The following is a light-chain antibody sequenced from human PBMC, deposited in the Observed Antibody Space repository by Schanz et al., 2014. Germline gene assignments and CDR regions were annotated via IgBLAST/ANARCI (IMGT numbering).Light chain of an antibody. J-gene: IGLJ3*02. CDR1: SSNIGAGKD. CDR3: HSYDSLSGAV. Sequence: QSVLTQPPSVSGAPGQRVTISCTGSSSNIGAGKDVHWYQQFPGAAPKLLIYGDGNRPSGVPDRFSGSKSGTSASLAITGLQAADEADYYCHSYDSLSGAVFGGGTKLTV. V-gene: IGLV1-40*01. CDR2: GDG.